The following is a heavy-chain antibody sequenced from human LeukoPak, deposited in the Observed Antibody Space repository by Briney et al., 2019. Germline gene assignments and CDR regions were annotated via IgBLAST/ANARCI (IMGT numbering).Heavy chain of an antibody. Sequence: GGSLRLSCAASGFTFSSYAMSWVRQAPGKGLEWVSGISSSGGSIYNADSVKGRFTISRDNSKNTLYLQMNSLRGEDTAVYFCARERKSSTSMDYWGQGTLVTVSS. J-gene: IGHJ4*02. D-gene: IGHD2-2*01. V-gene: IGHV3-23*01. CDR1: GFTFSSYA. CDR3: ARERKSSTSMDY. CDR2: ISSSGGSI.